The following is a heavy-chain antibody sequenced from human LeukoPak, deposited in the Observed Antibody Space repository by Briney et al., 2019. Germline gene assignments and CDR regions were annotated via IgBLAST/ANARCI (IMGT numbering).Heavy chain of an antibody. CDR3: ARVAGRTFDY. D-gene: IGHD1-26*01. V-gene: IGHV1-8*02. Sequence: GASVKVSCKASGYTFTSYDINWVRQATGQGLEWMGWMNPNSGNTGYAQKLQGRVTMTTDTSTSTAYMELRSLRSDDTAVYYCARVAGRTFDYWGQGTLVTVSS. J-gene: IGHJ4*02. CDR2: MNPNSGNT. CDR1: GYTFTSYD.